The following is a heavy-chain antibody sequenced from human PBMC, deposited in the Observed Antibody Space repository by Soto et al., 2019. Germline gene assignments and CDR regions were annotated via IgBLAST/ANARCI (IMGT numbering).Heavy chain of an antibody. CDR2: INHSGST. CDR1: GGSFSGYY. CDR3: ARVPAVKVRNDYYGMDV. Sequence: SETLSLTCAVYGGSFSGYYWSWIRQPPGKGLEWIGEINHSGSTNYNPSLKSRVTISVDTSKNQFSLKLSSVTAADTAVYYCARVPAVKVRNDYYGMDVWGQGTTVTVSS. J-gene: IGHJ6*02. D-gene: IGHD4-17*01. V-gene: IGHV4-34*01.